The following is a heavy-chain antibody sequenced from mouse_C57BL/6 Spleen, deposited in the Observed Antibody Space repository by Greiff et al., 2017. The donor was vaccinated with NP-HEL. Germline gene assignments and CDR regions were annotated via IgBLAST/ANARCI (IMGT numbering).Heavy chain of an antibody. J-gene: IGHJ3*01. Sequence: VHVKQSGAELVRPGASVKLSCTASGFNIKDYYMHWVKQRPEQGLEWIGRIDPEDGDTEYAPKFQGKATMTADTSSNTAYLQLSSLTSEDTAVYYIYYDYDRSAYWGQGTLVTVSA. V-gene: IGHV14-1*01. CDR3: YYDYDRSAY. CDR1: GFNIKDYY. D-gene: IGHD2-4*01. CDR2: IDPEDGDT.